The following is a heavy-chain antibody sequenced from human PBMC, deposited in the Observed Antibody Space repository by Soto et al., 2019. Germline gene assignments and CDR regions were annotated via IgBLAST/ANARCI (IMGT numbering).Heavy chain of an antibody. CDR3: ARGLSSLWWENWSDP. CDR2: LNPNSGNT. J-gene: IGHJ5*02. Sequence: ASVKVSCKASGYTFTSYDINWVRQATGQGLEWMGWLNPNSGNTGYAQKFQGRVTMTRNTSISTAYMELSSLRSEDTAVYYCARGLSSLWWENWSDPWGQGTLVTVSS. D-gene: IGHD2-21*01. V-gene: IGHV1-8*01. CDR1: GYTFTSYD.